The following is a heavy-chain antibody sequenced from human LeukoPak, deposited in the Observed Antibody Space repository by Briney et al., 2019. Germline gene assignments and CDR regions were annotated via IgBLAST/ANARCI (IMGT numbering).Heavy chain of an antibody. CDR1: GSRFTSYW. J-gene: IGHJ3*02. V-gene: IGHV5-51*01. D-gene: IGHD3-22*01. Sequence: GAPLKISCKGSGSRFTSYWIGWVRQLPGKGLEWMGIIYPSDSDTRYSPSFEGQVTISADKSISTAYLQGSSLKASDTAMYYCAGAHDSSGLWAFDIWGQGTMVTVSS. CDR2: IYPSDSDT. CDR3: AGAHDSSGLWAFDI.